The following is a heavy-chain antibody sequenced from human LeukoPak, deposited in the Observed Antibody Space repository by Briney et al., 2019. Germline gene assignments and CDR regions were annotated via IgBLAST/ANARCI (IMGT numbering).Heavy chain of an antibody. Sequence: SETLSLTCTVSGGSISSSSHYWGWIRQPPGKGLEWIGTIYYSGITYFNPSLKSRVTISVDTSKNQFSLRLSSVTAADTAVFYCARRGYYGWYFDLWGRGTLVTVSS. J-gene: IGHJ2*01. CDR2: IYYSGIT. D-gene: IGHD3-3*01. CDR1: GGSISSSSHY. V-gene: IGHV4-39*01. CDR3: ARRGYYGWYFDL.